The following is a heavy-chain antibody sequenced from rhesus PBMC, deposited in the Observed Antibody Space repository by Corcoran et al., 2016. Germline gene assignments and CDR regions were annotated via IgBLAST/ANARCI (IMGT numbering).Heavy chain of an antibody. D-gene: IGHD4-29*01. Sequence: EVQLVESGGGLAKPGGSLRLSCAASGFTFSSYWMNWVRQTPGKGLEWNSAINSGGANTYHADSEKGRFTKSRDNSKKTLSLQMNSLRAEDTDVYYCAKDLATVADTGDYWGQGVLVTVSS. J-gene: IGHJ4*01. CDR1: GFTFSSYW. CDR3: AKDLATVADTGDY. V-gene: IGHV3S42*01. CDR2: INSGGANT.